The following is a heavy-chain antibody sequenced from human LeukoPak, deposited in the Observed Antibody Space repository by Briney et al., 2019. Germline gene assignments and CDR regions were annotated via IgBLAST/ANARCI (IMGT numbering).Heavy chain of an antibody. CDR1: GYTFTSYG. J-gene: IGHJ4*02. CDR3: ARARPYCSSSSCLPSFDY. CDR2: ISAYNGNT. V-gene: IGHV1-18*01. Sequence: ASVKVSCKASGYTFTSYGISWVRQAPGQGLEWMGWISAYNGNTNYAQKVQGRVTMSTDTSTNTAYMELRSLTSDDTAVYYCARARPYCSSSSCLPSFDYWGQGTLVTVSS. D-gene: IGHD2-15*01.